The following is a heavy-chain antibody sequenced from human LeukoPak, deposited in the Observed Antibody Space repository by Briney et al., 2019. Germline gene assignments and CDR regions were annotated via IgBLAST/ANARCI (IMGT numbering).Heavy chain of an antibody. Sequence: PGGSLRLSCAASGFTFSSYSMNWVRQAPGKGLEWVSSISSSSSYIYYADSVKGRFTISRDNAKNSLYLQMNSLRAEDTAVYYCARVGVVVVAATPTWFDPWGQGTLDTVSS. V-gene: IGHV3-21*01. CDR1: GFTFSSYS. CDR2: ISSSSSYI. CDR3: ARVGVVVVAATPTWFDP. J-gene: IGHJ5*02. D-gene: IGHD2-15*01.